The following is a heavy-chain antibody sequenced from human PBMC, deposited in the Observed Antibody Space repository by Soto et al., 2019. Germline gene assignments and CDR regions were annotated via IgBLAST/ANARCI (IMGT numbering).Heavy chain of an antibody. D-gene: IGHD1-26*01. CDR2: IYYSGST. V-gene: IGHV4-61*01. CDR1: GGSVSSGSYY. Sequence: TSETLSLTCTVSGGSVSSGSYYWSWIRQPPGKGLEWIGYIYYSGSTNYNPSLKSRVTISIDRSKNQFPLKLSSVTAADTAVYYCARDLGGSSAHWGQGTLVTVSS. J-gene: IGHJ4*02. CDR3: ARDLGGSSAH.